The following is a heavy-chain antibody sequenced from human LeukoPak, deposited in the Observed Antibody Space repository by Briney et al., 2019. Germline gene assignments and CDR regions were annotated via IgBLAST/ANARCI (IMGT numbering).Heavy chain of an antibody. CDR3: ARDLSGIAGYTYGRGIDY. CDR1: GFTVSSNY. V-gene: IGHV3-53*01. J-gene: IGHJ4*02. Sequence: GGSLRLSCAASGFTVSSNYMSWVRQAPGKGLEWVSVIYSGGSTYYADSVKGRFTISRDNSKNTLYLQMNSLRAEDTAVYYCARDLSGIAGYTYGRGIDYWGQGTLVTVSS. CDR2: IYSGGST. D-gene: IGHD5-18*01.